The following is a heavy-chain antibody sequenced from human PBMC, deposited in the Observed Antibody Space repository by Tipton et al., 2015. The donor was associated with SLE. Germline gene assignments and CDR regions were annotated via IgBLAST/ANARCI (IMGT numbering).Heavy chain of an antibody. CDR1: GGSFSGYY. J-gene: IGHJ3*02. CDR2: INHSGST. CDR3: ARGALITMAPDAFDI. V-gene: IGHV4-34*01. Sequence: TLSLTCAVYGGSFSGYYWSWIRQPPGKGLEWIGEINHSGSTNHNPSLKSRVTISVDTSKNQFSLKLSSVTAADTAVYYCARGALITMAPDAFDIWGQGTMVTVSS. D-gene: IGHD3-10*01.